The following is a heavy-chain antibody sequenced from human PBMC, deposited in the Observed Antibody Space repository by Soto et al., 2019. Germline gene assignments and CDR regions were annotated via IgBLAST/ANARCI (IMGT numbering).Heavy chain of an antibody. D-gene: IGHD2-2*01. J-gene: IGHJ3*02. CDR1: GGSISSGGYY. V-gene: IGHV4-31*03. Sequence: SETLSLTCTVSGGSISSGGYYWSWIRQHPGKGMEWIGYIYYSGSTYYNPSLKSRFTISVDTSKNQFSLKLSSVTAADTAVYYCARVVRAQHAFDIWGQGTMVTVSS. CDR2: IYYSGST. CDR3: ARVVRAQHAFDI.